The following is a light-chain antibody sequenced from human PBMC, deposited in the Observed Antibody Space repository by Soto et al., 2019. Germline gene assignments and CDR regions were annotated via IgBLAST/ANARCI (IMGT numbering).Light chain of an antibody. V-gene: IGKV3-20*01. Sequence: KVLTKSPGTLSLSPGERATLSCRAIQSVSSSYLAWYQQKPGQAPRLLIYGASSRATGIPDRFSGSGSGTDFTLTISRLEPEDFAVYYCQQYGSSLTWTFGQGTNVDIK. CDR1: QSVSSSY. CDR2: GAS. CDR3: QQYGSSLTWT. J-gene: IGKJ1*01.